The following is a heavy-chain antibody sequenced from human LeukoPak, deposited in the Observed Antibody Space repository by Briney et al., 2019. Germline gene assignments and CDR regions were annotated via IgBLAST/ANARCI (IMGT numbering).Heavy chain of an antibody. J-gene: IGHJ4*02. CDR3: AREFQSGSCDY. CDR1: GFTFSSYG. CDR2: IWYDGSNK. V-gene: IGHV3-33*01. D-gene: IGHD1-26*01. Sequence: GGSLRLSCAASGFTFSSYGMHWVRQAPGQGLEWVAVIWYDGSNKYYADSVKSRFTISRDNSKNTLYLQMNSLRAEDTAVYYCAREFQSGSCDYWGQGTLVTVSS.